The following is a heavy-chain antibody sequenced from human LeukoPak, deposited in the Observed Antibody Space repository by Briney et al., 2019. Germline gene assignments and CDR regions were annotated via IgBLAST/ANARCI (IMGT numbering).Heavy chain of an antibody. Sequence: PGGSLRLSCAASGFTFTNYAMSWVRQAPGKGLEWVANIKQDGSEKYYVDSVKGRFTISRDNTRNSLYLQMNSLRADDTAVYYCARFHFWSGTYYFDYWGQGTLVTVSS. CDR3: ARFHFWSGTYYFDY. CDR1: GFTFTNYA. V-gene: IGHV3-7*01. D-gene: IGHD3-3*02. CDR2: IKQDGSEK. J-gene: IGHJ4*02.